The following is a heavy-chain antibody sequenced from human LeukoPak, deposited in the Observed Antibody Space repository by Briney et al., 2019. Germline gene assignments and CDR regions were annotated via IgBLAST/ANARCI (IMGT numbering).Heavy chain of an antibody. CDR1: GGSFSGYY. D-gene: IGHD2-2*01. CDR2: IYYSGST. Sequence: SETLSLTCAVYGGSFSGYYWSWIRQPPGKGLEWIGYIYYSGSTNYNPSLKSRVTISVDTSKNQFSLKLSSVTAADTAVYYCARHRYCSSTSCYPDAFDIWGQGTMVTVSS. J-gene: IGHJ3*02. CDR3: ARHRYCSSTSCYPDAFDI. V-gene: IGHV4-59*08.